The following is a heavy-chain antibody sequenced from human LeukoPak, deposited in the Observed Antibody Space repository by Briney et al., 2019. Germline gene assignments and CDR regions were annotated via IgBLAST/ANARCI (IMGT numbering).Heavy chain of an antibody. CDR2: INHSGST. V-gene: IGHV4-34*01. J-gene: IGHJ4*02. Sequence: PSETLSLTCAVFGGSFSDYWWTWIRQPPGKGLEWIGEINHSGSTNCNPSLKSRITISVDTSKNQFSLRQNSVTAADTAVYYCARGGTGEVDYWGQGTLVTVSS. CDR1: GGSFSDYW. D-gene: IGHD7-27*01. CDR3: ARGGTGEVDY.